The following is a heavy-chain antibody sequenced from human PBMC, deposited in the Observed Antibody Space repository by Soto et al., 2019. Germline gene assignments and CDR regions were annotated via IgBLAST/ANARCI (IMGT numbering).Heavy chain of an antibody. V-gene: IGHV3-21*01. Sequence: EVQLVESGGGLVKPGGSLRLSCAASGFTFSSYSMNWVRQAPGKGLEWVSSISSSSSYIYYADSVKGRFTISRDNAKNSLYRQMNSLRAEDTAVYYCARKTAVAGTAFDYWGQGTLVTVSS. J-gene: IGHJ4*02. D-gene: IGHD6-19*01. CDR3: ARKTAVAGTAFDY. CDR2: ISSSSSYI. CDR1: GFTFSSYS.